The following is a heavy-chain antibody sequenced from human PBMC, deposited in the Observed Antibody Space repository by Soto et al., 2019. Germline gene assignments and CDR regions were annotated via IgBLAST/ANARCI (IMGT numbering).Heavy chain of an antibody. Sequence: QVQLVQSGAEVQKPGASVKVSCKAFGYTFTTYDINWVRQATGQGLEWMGWMNANSGNTGYAQKFKGRVTMTRDTSISTAYMELSSLTSEDTAVYYCARRTVAYWYFDLWGRGTLVTVSS. CDR1: GYTFTTYD. CDR2: MNANSGNT. D-gene: IGHD4-4*01. V-gene: IGHV1-8*01. CDR3: ARRTVAYWYFDL. J-gene: IGHJ2*01.